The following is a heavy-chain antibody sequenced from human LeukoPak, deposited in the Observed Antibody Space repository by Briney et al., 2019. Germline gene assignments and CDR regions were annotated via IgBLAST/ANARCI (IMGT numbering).Heavy chain of an antibody. CDR3: ARDPGGYSGYDSDY. Sequence: GGSLRLSCAASGFTFSSYSMNWVRQAPGKGLEWVSSISSSSSHIYYADSVKGRFTISRDNAKNSLYLQMNSLRAEDTAVYYCARDPGGYSGYDSDYWGQGTLVTVSS. D-gene: IGHD5-12*01. V-gene: IGHV3-21*01. CDR2: ISSSSSHI. CDR1: GFTFSSYS. J-gene: IGHJ4*02.